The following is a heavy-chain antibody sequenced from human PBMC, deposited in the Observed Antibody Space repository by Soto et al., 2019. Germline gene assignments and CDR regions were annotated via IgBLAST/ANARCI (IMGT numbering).Heavy chain of an antibody. J-gene: IGHJ4*02. D-gene: IGHD6-19*01. CDR2: IYNDERT. Sequence: QVQLQESGPGLVKPSETMSLTCTASGASISNKYWNWIRQPPGKGLEWSGHIYNDERTNYNPSLKSRVTISVDTSKNQFSLKLGSVTAADTAVYYCAQTTGWPGFDYWGQGILVTVSS. V-gene: IGHV4-59*01. CDR3: AQTTGWPGFDY. CDR1: GASISNKY.